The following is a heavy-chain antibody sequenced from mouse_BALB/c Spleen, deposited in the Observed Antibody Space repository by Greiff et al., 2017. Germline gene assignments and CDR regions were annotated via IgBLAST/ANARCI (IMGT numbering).Heavy chain of an antibody. D-gene: IGHD4-1*01. J-gene: IGHJ2*01. Sequence: VQLQQSGAELVKPGASVKLSCTASGFNINDSYMHWVKQRPEQGLEWIGRIDPANGNTKYDPKFQGKATITADTSSNTAYLQLSSLTSEDTAVYYCASGWDVDYWGQGTTLTVSS. CDR3: ASGWDVDY. CDR1: GFNINDSY. V-gene: IGHV14-3*02. CDR2: IDPANGNT.